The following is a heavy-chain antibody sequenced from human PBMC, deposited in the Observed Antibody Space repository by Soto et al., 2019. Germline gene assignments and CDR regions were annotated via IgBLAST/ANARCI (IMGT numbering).Heavy chain of an antibody. Sequence: SATLSPTCSISGGYISSSSYYWGWIRQPPGKGLEWIGSIYYSGSTYYTPSLESRVTISVDTTKNQFSLKLSSMTATDTAVYYCARGDDSAGWFDTWGQGTLVTVSS. CDR2: IYYSGST. CDR1: GGYISSSSYY. D-gene: IGHD3-16*01. J-gene: IGHJ5*02. V-gene: IGHV4-39*01. CDR3: ARGDDSAGWFDT.